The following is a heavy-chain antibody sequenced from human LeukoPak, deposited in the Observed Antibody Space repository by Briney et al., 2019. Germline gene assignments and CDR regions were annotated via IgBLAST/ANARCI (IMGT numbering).Heavy chain of an antibody. CDR1: GGSISSYY. Sequence: SETLSLTCTVSGGSISSYYWSWIRQPPGKGLEWIGSIYYSGSTYYNPSLKSRVTISVDTSKNQFSLKLSSVTAADTAVYYCARARRFYDSSGYYSSSPAFDYWGQGTLVTVSS. V-gene: IGHV4-59*01. CDR2: IYYSGST. CDR3: ARARRFYDSSGYYSSSPAFDY. D-gene: IGHD3-22*01. J-gene: IGHJ4*02.